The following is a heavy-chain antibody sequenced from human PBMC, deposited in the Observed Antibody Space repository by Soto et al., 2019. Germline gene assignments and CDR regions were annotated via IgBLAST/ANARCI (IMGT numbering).Heavy chain of an antibody. CDR2: IYPGDSDT. CDR3: ARSYCSSTSCYNPRVYYYGMDV. J-gene: IGHJ6*02. V-gene: IGHV5-51*01. Sequence: PGESLKISCKGSGYSFTSYWIGWVRQMPGKGLEWMGIIYPGDSDTRYSPSFQGQVTISADKSISTAYLQWSSLKASDTAMYYCARSYCSSTSCYNPRVYYYGMDVWGQGTTVTVSS. CDR1: GYSFTSYW. D-gene: IGHD2-2*02.